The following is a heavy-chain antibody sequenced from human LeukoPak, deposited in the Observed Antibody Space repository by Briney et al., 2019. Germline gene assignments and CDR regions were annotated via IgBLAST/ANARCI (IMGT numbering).Heavy chain of an antibody. Sequence: PSETLSLTCTVSGGSISSYYWSWIRQPPGKGLEWIGYIYYSGSTNYNPSLKSRVTISVDTSKNQFSLKLCSVTAADTAVYYCAREENYYDSSAPSGWFDPWGQGTLVTVSS. CDR3: AREENYYDSSAPSGWFDP. CDR2: IYYSGST. CDR1: GGSISSYY. D-gene: IGHD3-22*01. V-gene: IGHV4-59*12. J-gene: IGHJ5*02.